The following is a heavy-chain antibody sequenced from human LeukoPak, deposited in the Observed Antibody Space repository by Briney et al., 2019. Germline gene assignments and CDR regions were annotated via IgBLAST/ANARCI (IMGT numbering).Heavy chain of an antibody. CDR2: IYTSGNT. CDR3: ARISIAAANY. CDR1: GYSISSGYY. V-gene: IGHV4-38-2*02. Sequence: SETLSLTCTVSGYSISSGYYWGWIRQPPGKGLEWIGSIYTSGNTNYNPSLKSRVTISVDTSKNQFSLKLSSVTAADTAVYYCARISIAAANYWGQGTLVTVSS. J-gene: IGHJ4*02. D-gene: IGHD6-13*01.